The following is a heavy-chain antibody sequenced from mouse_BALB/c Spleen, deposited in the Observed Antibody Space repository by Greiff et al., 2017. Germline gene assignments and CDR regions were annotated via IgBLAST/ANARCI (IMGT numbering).Heavy chain of an antibody. J-gene: IGHJ3*01. CDR2: IDPENGDT. V-gene: IGHV14-4*02. CDR1: GFNIKDYY. CDR3: NAYYGSSYRFAY. Sequence: EVQLHQSGAELVRSGASVKLSCTASGFNIKDYYMHWVKQRPEQGLEWIGWIDPENGDTEYAPKFQGKATMTADTSSNTAYLQLSSLTSEDTAVYYCNAYYGSSYRFAYWGQGTLVTVSA. D-gene: IGHD1-1*01.